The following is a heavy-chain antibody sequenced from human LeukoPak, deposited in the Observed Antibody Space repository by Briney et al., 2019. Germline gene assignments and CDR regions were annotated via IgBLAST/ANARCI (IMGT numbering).Heavy chain of an antibody. J-gene: IGHJ4*02. V-gene: IGHV3-33*01. CDR3: ARQLSPSYYDSSGFSYPDY. Sequence: GGSLRLSCAASGVTFSNYGMHWVRQAPGKGLEWVAVIWHDGSNKYYADSVKGRFTISRDNSKNTLYLQMNSLRAEDTAIYYCARQLSPSYYDSSGFSYPDYWGQGTLVTVSS. D-gene: IGHD3-22*01. CDR1: GVTFSNYG. CDR2: IWHDGSNK.